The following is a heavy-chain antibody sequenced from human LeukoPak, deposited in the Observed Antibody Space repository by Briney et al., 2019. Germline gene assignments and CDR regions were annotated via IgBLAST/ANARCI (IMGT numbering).Heavy chain of an antibody. CDR3: ARGRAFFD. V-gene: IGHV4-34*01. CDR1: GFTFSGYY. CDR2: INQSGST. D-gene: IGHD3-3*02. Sequence: PGGSLRLSCAASGFTFSGYYMSWIRQPPGKGLEWIGEINQSGSTNYNPSLKSRVTISFDTSKNQFSLKLSSVTAADTAVYYCARGRAFFDWGQGTLVTVSS. J-gene: IGHJ4*02.